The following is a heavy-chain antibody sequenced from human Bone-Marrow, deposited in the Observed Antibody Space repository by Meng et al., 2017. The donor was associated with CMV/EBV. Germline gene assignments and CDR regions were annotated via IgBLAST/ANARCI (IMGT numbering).Heavy chain of an antibody. V-gene: IGHV1-69*02. CDR2: IIPILGIA. J-gene: IGHJ4*02. D-gene: IGHD3-10*01. CDR3: ASSRGGGYYGSGYSG. CDR1: GGTFSSYT. Sequence: SVKVSCKASGGTFSSYTISWVRQAPGQGLEWMGRIIPILGIANYAQKFQGRVTITADKSTSTAYMELSSLRSEDTAVYYCASSRGGGYYGSGYSGWGQGKLVNVAS.